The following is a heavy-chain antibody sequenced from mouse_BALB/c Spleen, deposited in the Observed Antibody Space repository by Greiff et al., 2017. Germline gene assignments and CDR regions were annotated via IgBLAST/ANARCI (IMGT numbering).Heavy chain of an antibody. CDR1: GYTFTDYA. CDR3: ARSVTTVVFDY. Sequence: QVQLKQSGAELVRPGVSVKISCKGSGYTFTDYAMHWVKQSHAKSLEWIGVISTYYGDASYNQKFKGKATMTVDKSSSTAYMELARLTSEDSAIYYCARSVTTVVFDYWGQGTTLTVSS. CDR2: ISTYYGDA. V-gene: IGHV1S137*01. J-gene: IGHJ2*01. D-gene: IGHD1-1*01.